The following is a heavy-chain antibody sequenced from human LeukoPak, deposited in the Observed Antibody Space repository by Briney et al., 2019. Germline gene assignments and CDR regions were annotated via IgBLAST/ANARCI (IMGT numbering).Heavy chain of an antibody. D-gene: IGHD3-10*01. Sequence: SETLSLTCTASGGSISSYYWSWIRQPPGKGLEWIGYIYYSGSTNYNPSLKSRVTISVDTSKNQFSLKLSSVTASYTSVYYGARDPSRLLLFGEVRGTRRQYQRWFDPGGQGTLVTVSA. J-gene: IGHJ5*02. CDR3: ARDPSRLLLFGEVRGTRRQYQRWFDP. CDR1: GGSISSYY. V-gene: IGHV4-59*12. CDR2: IYYSGST.